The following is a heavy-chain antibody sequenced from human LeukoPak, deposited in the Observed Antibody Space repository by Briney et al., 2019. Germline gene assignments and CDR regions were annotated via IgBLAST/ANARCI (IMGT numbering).Heavy chain of an antibody. CDR3: ARVAAMGQNWFDP. V-gene: IGHV4-31*03. CDR1: GGSISSVGYY. D-gene: IGHD5-18*01. CDR2: IYDSGST. J-gene: IGHJ5*02. Sequence: SQTLSLTCTVSGGSISSVGYYWSWIRQHPWKGLEWIGYIYDSGSTYYNPSRKRRVTISVDTSKNQFSLKLSSVTAADTAVYDCARVAAMGQNWFDPWGQGTLVTVSS.